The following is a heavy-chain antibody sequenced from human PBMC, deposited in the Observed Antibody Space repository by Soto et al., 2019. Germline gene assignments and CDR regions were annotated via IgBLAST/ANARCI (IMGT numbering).Heavy chain of an antibody. CDR3: ARDMGYDYVWGSYRHHRTDAVDI. V-gene: IGHV1-69*13. J-gene: IGHJ3*02. CDR1: GGTFSSYA. CDR2: IIPIFGTA. D-gene: IGHD3-16*02. Sequence: ASVKVSCKASGGTFSSYAISWVRQAPGQGLEWMGGIIPIFGTANYAQTVQGRVTITADESTSTASMELSSLGSEDTAVYYCARDMGYDYVWGSYRHHRTDAVDIWGQGTMVTVSS.